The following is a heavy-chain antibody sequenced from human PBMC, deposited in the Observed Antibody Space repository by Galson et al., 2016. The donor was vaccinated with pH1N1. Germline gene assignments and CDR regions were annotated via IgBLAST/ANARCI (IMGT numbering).Heavy chain of an antibody. V-gene: IGHV3-7*03. CDR1: GFNFSNHW. CDR3: ARVQVSAFFSMDH. Sequence: SLRLSCAGSGFNFSNHWMAWVRQAPGKGLEWVAHVNEEGIEENYIDSVTGRFIITRDNAKKSVFLQMYSLRGDYTAVYYCARVQVSAFFSMDHWGQGALVTVSS. D-gene: IGHD2-8*01. CDR2: VNEEGIEE. J-gene: IGHJ4*02.